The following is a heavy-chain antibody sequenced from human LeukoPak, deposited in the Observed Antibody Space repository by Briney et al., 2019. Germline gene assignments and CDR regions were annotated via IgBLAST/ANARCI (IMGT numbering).Heavy chain of an antibody. Sequence: GASVEVSCKASGGTFSSYAISWVRQAPGQGLEWMGGIIPIFGTANYAQKFQGRVTITADESTSTAYMELSSLRSEDTAVYYCARASSSIVVLDYWGQGTLVTVSS. D-gene: IGHD3-22*01. CDR3: ARASSSIVVLDY. V-gene: IGHV1-69*13. J-gene: IGHJ4*02. CDR1: GGTFSSYA. CDR2: IIPIFGTA.